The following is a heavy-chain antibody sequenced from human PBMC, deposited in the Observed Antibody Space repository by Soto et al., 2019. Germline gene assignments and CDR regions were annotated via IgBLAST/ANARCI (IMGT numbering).Heavy chain of an antibody. CDR2: IYYSGST. CDR3: AAFDWLPTIDY. V-gene: IGHV4-31*03. D-gene: IGHD3-9*01. CDR1: GGSISSGGYY. J-gene: IGHJ4*02. Sequence: QVQLQESGPGLVKPSQTLSLTCTVSGGSISSGGYYWSWIRQHPGKGLEWIGYIYYSGSTYYNPSLKSXXTXSXXPSKNQFSLKLSSVTAADTAVYYCAAFDWLPTIDYWGQGTLVTVSS.